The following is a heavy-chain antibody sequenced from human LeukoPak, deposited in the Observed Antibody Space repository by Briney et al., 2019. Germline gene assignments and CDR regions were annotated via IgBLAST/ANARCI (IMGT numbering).Heavy chain of an antibody. CDR1: GFIVSANY. Sequence: GGSLRLSCAASGFIVSANYMSWVRQAPGKGPEWVSVFYSGGHSYHRDGTTYYADSVKGRFTISGDKSANTVYLQMNSLRAEDTALYYCAKDIRRQQLVEGLDYWGQGTLVTVSS. V-gene: IGHV3-53*05. D-gene: IGHD6-13*01. J-gene: IGHJ4*02. CDR2: FYSGGHSYHRDGTT. CDR3: AKDIRRQQLVEGLDY.